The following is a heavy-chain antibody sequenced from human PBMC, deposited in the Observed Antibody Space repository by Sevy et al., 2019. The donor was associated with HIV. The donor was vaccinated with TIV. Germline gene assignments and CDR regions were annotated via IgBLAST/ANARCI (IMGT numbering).Heavy chain of an antibody. CDR3: TREGDYIWGGLLWDDY. CDR1: GFTFGDYA. V-gene: IGHV3-49*03. CDR2: IRSKAYGGTT. Sequence: GGSLRLSCTASGFTFGDYAMSWFRQAPGKGLEWVGFIRSKAYGGTTEYAASVKGRFTISRDDSKSIAYLQMNSLKTEDTAVYYCTREGDYIWGGLLWDDYWGQGTLVTVSS. D-gene: IGHD3-16*01. J-gene: IGHJ4*02.